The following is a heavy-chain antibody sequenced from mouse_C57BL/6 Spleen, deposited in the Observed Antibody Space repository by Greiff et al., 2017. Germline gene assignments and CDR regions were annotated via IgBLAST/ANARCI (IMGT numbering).Heavy chain of an antibody. J-gene: IGHJ3*01. D-gene: IGHD1-1*01. CDR2: INPNNGGT. Sequence: VQLQQSGPELVKPGASVKMSCKAPGYTFTDYNMHWVKQSHGKSLEWIGYINPNNGGTSYNQQFKGKATLTVNKSSSTAYMELRSLTSEDSAVYYCARSLYCCGSSSWFAYWGQGTLVTVSA. V-gene: IGHV1-22*01. CDR3: ARSLYCCGSSSWFAY. CDR1: GYTFTDYN.